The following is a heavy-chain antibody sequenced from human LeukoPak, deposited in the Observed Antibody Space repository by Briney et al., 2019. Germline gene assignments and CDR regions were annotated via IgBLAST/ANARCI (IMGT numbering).Heavy chain of an antibody. J-gene: IGHJ4*02. D-gene: IGHD5-18*01. V-gene: IGHV4-30-2*01. Sequence: PSETLSLTCAVSGGSISSGGYSWSWIRQPLGKGLEWIGYIYHSGSTYYNPSLKSRVTISVDRSKNQFSLKLSSVAAADTAVYYCARAYSYGYLDYWGQGTLVTVSS. CDR1: GGSISSGGYS. CDR3: ARAYSYGYLDY. CDR2: IYHSGST.